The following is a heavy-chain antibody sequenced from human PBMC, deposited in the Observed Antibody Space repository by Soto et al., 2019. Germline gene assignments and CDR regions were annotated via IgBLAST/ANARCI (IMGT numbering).Heavy chain of an antibody. CDR2: IYYSGST. CDR3: ATHNWDLDP. D-gene: IGHD1-7*01. Sequence: QLQLQESGPGLVKPSETLSLTCTVSGGSIRSTTYYWGWIRQPPGKGLEWIASIYYSGSTYYNPSLKGLVNISVDMSKNQLSLKLNSVTAADTAVYYCATHNWDLDPWGQGTLVTVSS. V-gene: IGHV4-39*01. CDR1: GGSIRSTTYY. J-gene: IGHJ1*01.